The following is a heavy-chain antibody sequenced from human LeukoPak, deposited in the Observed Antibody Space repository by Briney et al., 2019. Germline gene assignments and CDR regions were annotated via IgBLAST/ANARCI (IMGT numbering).Heavy chain of an antibody. V-gene: IGHV3-21*01. J-gene: IGHJ4*02. D-gene: IGHD6-13*01. CDR3: ARDLGQLALDY. Sequence: GGSLRLSCAASGFTFSSYSMNWVRQAPGKGLEWVSSISSSSYIYYADSVKGRFTISRDNAKNSLYLQMNSLRAEDTAVYYCARDLGQLALDYWGQGTLVTVSS. CDR2: ISSSSYI. CDR1: GFTFSSYS.